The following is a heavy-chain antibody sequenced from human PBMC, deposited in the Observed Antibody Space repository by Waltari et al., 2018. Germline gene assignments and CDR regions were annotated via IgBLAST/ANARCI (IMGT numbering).Heavy chain of an antibody. D-gene: IGHD6-19*01. CDR3: ARGALAGRFFDF. J-gene: IGHJ4*02. Sequence: QGLLVESGGRVVQPGRSLRLSCAASGFTFTRYVMQWVRQAPGKGLEWVAVVWYDGINKYYADSVKGRFTISRDNSENTLYLQMNSLRVDDTATYYCARGALAGRFFDFWGQGTLVTVSS. V-gene: IGHV3-33*01. CDR2: VWYDGINK. CDR1: GFTFTRYV.